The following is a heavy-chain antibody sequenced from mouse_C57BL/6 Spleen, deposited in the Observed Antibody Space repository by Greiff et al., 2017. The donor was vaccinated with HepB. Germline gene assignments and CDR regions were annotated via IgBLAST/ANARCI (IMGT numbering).Heavy chain of an antibody. V-gene: IGHV5-6*01. CDR2: ISSGGSYT. Sequence: EVQVVESGGDLVKPGGSLKLSCAASGFTFSSYGMSWVRQTPDKRLEWVATISSGGSYTYYPDSVKGRFTISRDNAKNTLYLQMSSLKSEDTAMYYCARHGYYGSSYEVYYFDYWGQGTTLTVSS. CDR1: GFTFSSYG. D-gene: IGHD1-1*01. CDR3: ARHGYYGSSYEVYYFDY. J-gene: IGHJ2*01.